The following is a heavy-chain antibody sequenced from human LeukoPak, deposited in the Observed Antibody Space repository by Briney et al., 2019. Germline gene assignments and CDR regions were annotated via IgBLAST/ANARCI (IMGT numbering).Heavy chain of an antibody. Sequence: GGSLRLSCAASGFTFRTYAMSWVRQAPGKGLEWVSVISGSGSSTYYADSVKGRFTISRDNSKNTLYLQMNSLRAEDTAVYYCTKTFGYSGYDSVDYWGQGTLVTVSS. D-gene: IGHD5-12*01. CDR2: ISGSGSST. CDR1: GFTFRTYA. J-gene: IGHJ4*02. CDR3: TKTFGYSGYDSVDY. V-gene: IGHV3-23*01.